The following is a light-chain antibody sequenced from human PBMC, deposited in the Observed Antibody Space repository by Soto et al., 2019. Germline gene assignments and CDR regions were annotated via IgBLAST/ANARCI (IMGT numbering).Light chain of an antibody. CDR1: QSVNSNF. J-gene: IGKJ2*01. CDR3: QQYGRSPLLYT. CDR2: GSS. Sequence: EIVLTQSPGTLSLSPGERATLSCSASQSVNSNFLAWYQQKPGQAPRLLVYGSSTRAAGVPDRFSGSGSGTDFTLTTSRLEPEDFAVYYCQQYGRSPLLYTFGQGTKLGVK. V-gene: IGKV3-20*01.